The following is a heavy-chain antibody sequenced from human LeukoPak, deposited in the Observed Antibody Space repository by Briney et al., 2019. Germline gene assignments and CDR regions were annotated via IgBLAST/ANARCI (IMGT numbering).Heavy chain of an antibody. CDR3: ARDADYGSGSSSYNYGMDV. CDR1: GFIFSSYG. Sequence: GGSLRLSCAASGFIFSSYGMHWVRQAPGKGLEWVAVIWDDGNNKYYGDSVKGRFTMFRDNSKNTLYLQMNSLRAEDTAVYYCARDADYGSGSSSYNYGMDVWGQGTTVTVSS. J-gene: IGHJ6*02. D-gene: IGHD3-10*01. CDR2: IWDDGNNK. V-gene: IGHV3-33*01.